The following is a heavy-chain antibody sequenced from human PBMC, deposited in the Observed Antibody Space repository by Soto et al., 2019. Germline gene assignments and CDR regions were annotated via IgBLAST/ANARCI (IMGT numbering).Heavy chain of an antibody. CDR1: GFTFSSYA. CDR2: ISGSGGST. CDR3: AKLPFPGSYRSDDFEVDYYYGMDV. D-gene: IGHD3-10*01. Sequence: EVQLLESGGGLVQPGGSLRLSCAASGFTFSSYAMSWVRQAPGKGLEWVSAISGSGGSTYYADSVKGRFTISRDNSKNTLYLQMNSLRAEDTAVYYCAKLPFPGSYRSDDFEVDYYYGMDVWGQGTTVTVSS. V-gene: IGHV3-23*01. J-gene: IGHJ6*02.